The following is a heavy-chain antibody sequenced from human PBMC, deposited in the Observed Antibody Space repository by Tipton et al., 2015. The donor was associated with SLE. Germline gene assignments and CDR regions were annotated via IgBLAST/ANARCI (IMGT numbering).Heavy chain of an antibody. CDR2: IYYSGST. CDR1: GGSISSSSYY. Sequence: GLVKPSETLSLTCTVSGGSISSSSYYWGWIRQPPGKGLEWIGSIYYSGSTYYNPSLKSRVTISVDTSNQFSLKLSSATAADTAVYYCARQVCHSGSCYFDSWGQGAPVTVSS. V-gene: IGHV4-39*07. CDR3: ARQVCHSGSCYFDS. D-gene: IGHD5-12*01. J-gene: IGHJ4*02.